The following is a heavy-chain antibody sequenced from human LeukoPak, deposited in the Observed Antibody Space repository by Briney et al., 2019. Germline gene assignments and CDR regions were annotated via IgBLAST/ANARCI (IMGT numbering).Heavy chain of an antibody. Sequence: SETLSLTCTVSGGSISSSSYYWGWIRQPPGKGLEWIGSIYYSGSTYYNPSLKSRVTISVDTSKNQFSLKLSSVTAADTAVYYCARLSSGYYWGVYYYYYMDVWGKGTTVTISS. V-gene: IGHV4-39*07. CDR3: ARLSSGYYWGVYYYYYMDV. D-gene: IGHD3-22*01. CDR1: GGSISSSSYY. CDR2: IYYSGST. J-gene: IGHJ6*03.